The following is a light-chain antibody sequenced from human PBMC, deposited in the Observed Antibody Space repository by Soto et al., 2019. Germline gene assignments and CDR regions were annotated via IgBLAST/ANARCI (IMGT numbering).Light chain of an antibody. J-gene: IGLJ2*01. CDR2: DVS. CDR3: SSYTTSSPHVV. V-gene: IGLV2-14*01. Sequence: QSALTQRASVSGSPGQSITISCTGTSIDVGGYNYVSWYQQHPGKAPKLMIYDVSNRPSGVSNRFSGSKSGNTASLTISGLQAEDEADYYCSSYTTSSPHVVFGEGTKLTVL. CDR1: SIDVGGYNY.